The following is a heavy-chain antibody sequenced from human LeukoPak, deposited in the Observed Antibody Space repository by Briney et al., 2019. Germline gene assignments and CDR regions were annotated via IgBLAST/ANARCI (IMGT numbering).Heavy chain of an antibody. CDR2: IHHSGSS. CDR3: ASSTRWGDYFDY. J-gene: IGHJ4*02. V-gene: IGHV4-4*02. Sequence: SETLSLTCAVSGDSVSGAFWWSWVRLPPHKGLEWIGEIHHSGSSNYNPSLKSRVIISLDGSKNLLSLELSSVTAADTAVYYCASSTRWGDYFDYWGQGTLVTVSS. D-gene: IGHD3-16*01. CDR1: GDSVSGAFW.